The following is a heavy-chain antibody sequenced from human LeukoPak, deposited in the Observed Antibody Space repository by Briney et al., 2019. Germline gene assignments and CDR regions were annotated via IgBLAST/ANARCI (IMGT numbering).Heavy chain of an antibody. J-gene: IGHJ4*02. Sequence: PGGSLRLSCAASGFTFTTYGLHWVRQAPGKGLEWVAAIASNGGSEYYADSVKGRFTISRDNSKNTLFLQMNSLRPDDTALYYCAKRGHYSINWYHYFDYWGQGTLVTVSS. CDR3: AKRGHYSINWYHYFDY. D-gene: IGHD6-13*01. CDR1: GFTFTTYG. CDR2: IASNGGSE. V-gene: IGHV3-30*18.